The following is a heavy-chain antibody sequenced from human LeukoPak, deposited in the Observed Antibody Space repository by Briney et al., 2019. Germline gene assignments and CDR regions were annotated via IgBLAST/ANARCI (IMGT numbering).Heavy chain of an antibody. D-gene: IGHD2-2*01. CDR2: ITSGGGTI. Sequence: GGSLRLSCAASGFTFSVYEMNWVRQAPGKGLEWFSYITSGGGTIYYADSVKGRFTISRDNAKNSLYLQMNSLRADDTATYYCARGLNYAFDYWGQGTLVTVSS. V-gene: IGHV3-48*03. J-gene: IGHJ4*02. CDR1: GFTFSVYE. CDR3: ARGLNYAFDY.